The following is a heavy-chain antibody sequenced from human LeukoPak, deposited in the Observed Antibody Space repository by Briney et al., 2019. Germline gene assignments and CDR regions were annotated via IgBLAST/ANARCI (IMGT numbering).Heavy chain of an antibody. D-gene: IGHD6-19*01. V-gene: IGHV1-46*01. Sequence: ASVKVSCKASGYTFTSYYMHWLRQAPGQGLEWMGIINPSGGSTSYAQKFQGRVTMTRDTSTSTVYMELSSLRSEDTAVYYCARDGRIAVAGTVPNWFDPWGQGTLVTVSS. CDR3: ARDGRIAVAGTVPNWFDP. CDR2: INPSGGST. J-gene: IGHJ5*02. CDR1: GYTFTSYY.